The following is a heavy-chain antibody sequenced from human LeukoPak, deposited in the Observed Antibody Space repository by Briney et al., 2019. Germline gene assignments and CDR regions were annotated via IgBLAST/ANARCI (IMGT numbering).Heavy chain of an antibody. CDR2: ISYIGST. D-gene: IGHD4-17*01. Sequence: SETLSLTCAVSADSFSSHYWTWIRQPPGKGLEWIGYISYIGSTNYNPSLKSRVTISIDTSKNQFSLKLSSVTAANTAVYYCARDLVTVTKGFDIWGQGTMVSVSS. CDR1: ADSFSSHY. J-gene: IGHJ3*02. CDR3: ARDLVTVTKGFDI. V-gene: IGHV4-59*11.